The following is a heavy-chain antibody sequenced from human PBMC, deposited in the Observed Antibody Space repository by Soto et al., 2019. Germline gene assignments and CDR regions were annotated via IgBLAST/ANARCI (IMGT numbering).Heavy chain of an antibody. CDR3: AAQHYYDSSGYYFDTYYGMDV. CDR1: GYSFTSYW. Sequence: GESLKISCQGSGYSFTSYWISWVRQMPGKGLEWMGRIDPSDSYTNYSPSFQGHVTISADKSISTAYLQWSSLKASDTAMYYCAAQHYYDSSGYYFDTYYGMDVWGQGTTVTVSS. J-gene: IGHJ6*02. V-gene: IGHV5-10-1*01. CDR2: IDPSDSYT. D-gene: IGHD3-22*01.